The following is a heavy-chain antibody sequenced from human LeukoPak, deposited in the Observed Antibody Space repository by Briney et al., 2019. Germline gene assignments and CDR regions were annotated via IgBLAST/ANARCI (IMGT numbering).Heavy chain of an antibody. V-gene: IGHV3-23*01. D-gene: IGHD3-3*01. CDR1: GFTYSSYA. Sequence: PGGSLRLSCVASGFTYSSYAMTWARQAPGKGLEWVSLISSSGDNTYYADSVEGRFTISRDNSKNTLYLQMNSLRAEDTAIYYCAKVEWPDAFSIWGQGTMVTVSS. CDR2: ISSSGDNT. CDR3: AKVEWPDAFSI. J-gene: IGHJ3*02.